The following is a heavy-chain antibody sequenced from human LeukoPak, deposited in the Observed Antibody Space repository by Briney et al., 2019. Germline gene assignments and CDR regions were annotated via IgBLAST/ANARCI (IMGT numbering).Heavy chain of an antibody. CDR3: ARGPFRIAVAGLDY. D-gene: IGHD6-19*01. V-gene: IGHV1-69*13. J-gene: IGHJ4*02. Sequence: SVKVSCKASGGTFSSYAISWVRQAPGQGLEWMGGIIPIFGTANYAQKSQGRVTITADESTSTAYMELSSLRSEDTAVYYCARGPFRIAVAGLDYWGQGTLVTVSS. CDR1: GGTFSSYA. CDR2: IIPIFGTA.